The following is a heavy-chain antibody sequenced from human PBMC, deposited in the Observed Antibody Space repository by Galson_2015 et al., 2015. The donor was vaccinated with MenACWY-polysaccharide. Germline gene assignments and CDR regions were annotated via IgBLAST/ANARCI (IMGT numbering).Heavy chain of an antibody. V-gene: IGHV3-7*01. CDR2: IREGGRQK. CDR3: ATGDGDY. J-gene: IGHJ4*02. Sequence: APGKGLECVATIREGGRQKHYVDSVKGRFTISRDDAKNSLYLQMNSLRAEDTAVYYCATGDGDYGGQGTLVTVSS. D-gene: IGHD6-6*01.